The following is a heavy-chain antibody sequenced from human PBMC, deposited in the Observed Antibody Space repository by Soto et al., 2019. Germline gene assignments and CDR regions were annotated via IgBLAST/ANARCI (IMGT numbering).Heavy chain of an antibody. CDR1: GYSFVSYW. CDR2: NYPGDSDT. J-gene: IGHJ4*02. D-gene: IGHD2-21*01. Sequence: GESLKISCQGSGYSFVSYWIAWVRQRPGKGLEWMWSNYPGDSDTTNSPSFQGQVTMSVEKSITTVYLQWNSLKASDGAMYYCARTDGYEIEYWGQGTLVTVSS. V-gene: IGHV5-51*01. CDR3: ARTDGYEIEY.